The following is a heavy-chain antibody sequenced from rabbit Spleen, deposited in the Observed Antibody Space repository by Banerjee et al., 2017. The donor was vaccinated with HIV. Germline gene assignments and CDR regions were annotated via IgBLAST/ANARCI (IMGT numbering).Heavy chain of an antibody. CDR1: GFDFSTYY. D-gene: IGHD1-1*01. CDR2: IDPVFRNT. V-gene: IGHV1S7*01. Sequence: QLEESGGGLVQPGGSLKLSCKASGFDFSTYYMSWVRQAPGKGPEWIAYIDPVFRNTYYASWVNGRFTISSHNAQNTLYLQLNSLTAADTATYFCVRGASSSGYYNLWGPGTLVTVS. CDR3: VRGASSSGYYNL. J-gene: IGHJ4*01.